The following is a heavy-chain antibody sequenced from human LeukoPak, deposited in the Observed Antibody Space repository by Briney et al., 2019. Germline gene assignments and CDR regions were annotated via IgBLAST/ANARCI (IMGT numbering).Heavy chain of an antibody. CDR3: AKAPTPTGFYMHY. CDR1: GFSSYS. CDR2: ISGDGSTT. J-gene: IGHJ4*02. D-gene: IGHD3-9*01. V-gene: IGHV3-43*02. Sequence: GGSLRLSCAASGFSSYSLNWVRQGPGKGLEWVSYISGDGSTTYYADSVKGRFTISRDNSKTSLYLQMNSLRTEDTASYYCAKAPTPTGFYMHYWGQGTLVTVSS.